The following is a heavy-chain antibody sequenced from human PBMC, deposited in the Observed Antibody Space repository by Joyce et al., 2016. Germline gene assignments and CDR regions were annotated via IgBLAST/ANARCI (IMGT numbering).Heavy chain of an antibody. D-gene: IGHD5-18*01. J-gene: IGHJ3*02. CDR2: IIPIMGIV. CDR1: GGTFSSYS. V-gene: IGHV1-69*02. CDR3: ARGDSSGNGAFEI. Sequence: QVQLVQSGAEVKKPGSSVKVFCKVSGGTFSSYSNNWVRQAPGQGLEWMDRIIPIMGIVNYAQSFQDTVSLTADKSTSTAYMELSSLRPEDTALYFCARGDSSGNGAFEIWGQGTMVTVSS.